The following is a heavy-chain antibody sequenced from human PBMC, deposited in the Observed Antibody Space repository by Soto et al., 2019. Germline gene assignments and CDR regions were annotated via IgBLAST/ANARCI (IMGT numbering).Heavy chain of an antibody. V-gene: IGHV3-21*01. D-gene: IGHD1-26*01. J-gene: IGHJ4*03. CDR1: GFTVSSSG. CDR2: ISSSCSYI. Sequence: LRISCAACGFTVSSSGVTWTRKGTGKGLEWLSSISSSCSYIYYADSVKGRFTISRDNVKNSLYPQMNSLRAEDTAVYYCARVPGYGGSFDHWGQGTMVTVSS. CDR3: ARVPGYGGSFDH.